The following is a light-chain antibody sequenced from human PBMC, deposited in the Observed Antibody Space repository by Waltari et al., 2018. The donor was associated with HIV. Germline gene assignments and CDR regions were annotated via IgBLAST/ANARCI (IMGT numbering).Light chain of an antibody. V-gene: IGKV1-39*01. J-gene: IGKJ1*01. CDR2: YAS. CDR1: QTINTY. Sequence: DIQMTQSPSSLSASEGDRVTVTCRASQTINTYLNWYQQKPGKAPKLLIYYASSLQSGVPSRFSGSGSGTDFTLTVSSLQAEDFATYYCQQSYSSPWTFGQGTKVEIK. CDR3: QQSYSSPWT.